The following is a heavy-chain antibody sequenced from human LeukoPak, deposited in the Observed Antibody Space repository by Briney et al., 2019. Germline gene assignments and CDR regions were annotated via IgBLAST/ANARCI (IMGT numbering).Heavy chain of an antibody. D-gene: IGHD6-13*01. CDR2: ISHSGSI. CDR3: VYSSSWYTARVEH. Sequence: SSETLSLTCAVYGGSLNGYYWSWIRQSPGKGLEWIGEISHSGSINYNPSLKSRLTISVDTSKNQFSLKLSSVTAADTAVYYCVYSSSWYTARVEHWGQGTLVTVAS. CDR1: GGSLNGYY. J-gene: IGHJ5*02. V-gene: IGHV4-34*01.